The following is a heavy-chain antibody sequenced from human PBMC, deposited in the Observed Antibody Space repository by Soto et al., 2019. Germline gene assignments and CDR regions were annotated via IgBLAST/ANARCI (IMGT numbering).Heavy chain of an antibody. CDR2: ISGSGGST. CDR1: GFTFSSYA. CDR3: AKGGHYDFWSGYYAYYYYYYMDV. J-gene: IGHJ6*03. D-gene: IGHD3-3*01. Sequence: EVQLLESGGGLVQPGGSLRLSCAASGFTFSSYAMSWVRQAPGKGLEWVSAISGSGGSTYYADSVKGRFTISRDNSKNTLYLQMNSLGAEDTAVYYCAKGGHYDFWSGYYAYYYYYYMDVWGKGTTVTVSS. V-gene: IGHV3-23*01.